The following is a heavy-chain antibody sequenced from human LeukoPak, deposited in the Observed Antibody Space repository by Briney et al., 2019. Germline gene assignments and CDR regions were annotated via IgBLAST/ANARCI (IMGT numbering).Heavy chain of an antibody. Sequence: SETLSLTCTVSGGSISSSSYYWGWIRQPPGKGLEWIGSIYYSGSTYYNPSLKSRATIPVDTSKNQFSLKLSSVTAADTAVYYCAIRGSLTKYYFDYWGQGTLVTVSS. CDR2: IYYSGST. CDR3: AIRGSLTKYYFDY. V-gene: IGHV4-39*01. D-gene: IGHD3-10*01. J-gene: IGHJ4*02. CDR1: GGSISSSSYY.